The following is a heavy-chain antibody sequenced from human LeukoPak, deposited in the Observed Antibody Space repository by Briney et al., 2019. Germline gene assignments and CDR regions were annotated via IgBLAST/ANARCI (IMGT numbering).Heavy chain of an antibody. CDR3: AKDGYNFLYYFDY. D-gene: IGHD5-24*01. J-gene: IGHJ4*02. Sequence: PGRCLRLSCAASGFTFDDYAMHWVRQAPGKGLGLVSGISWNSGSICYAHSVKGRFTISRDNAKNALYLQMNRLRAEETALYYCAKDGYNFLYYFDYWGQGTLVAVPS. CDR2: ISWNSGSI. CDR1: GFTFDDYA. V-gene: IGHV3-9*01.